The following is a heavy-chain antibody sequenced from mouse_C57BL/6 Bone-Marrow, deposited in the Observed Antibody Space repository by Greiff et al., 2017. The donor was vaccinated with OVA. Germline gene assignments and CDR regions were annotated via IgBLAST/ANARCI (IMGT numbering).Heavy chain of an antibody. J-gene: IGHJ2*01. CDR1: GFNIKDDY. CDR3: TTSGGNFFDY. Sequence: EVQLQESEAELVRPGASVKLSCTASGFNIKDDYMHWVKQRPEQGLEWIGWIDPENGDTEYASKFQGKATITADTSSNTAYLQLSSLTSEDTAVYYCTTSGGNFFDYWGQGTTLTVSS. V-gene: IGHV14-4*01. D-gene: IGHD2-1*01. CDR2: IDPENGDT.